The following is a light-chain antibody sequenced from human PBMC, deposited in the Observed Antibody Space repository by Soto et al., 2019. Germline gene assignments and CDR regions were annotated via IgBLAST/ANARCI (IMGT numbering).Light chain of an antibody. Sequence: EIVMTQSPGTLSLSPGEGATLSCRASQSVTSSFLAWYQQKPGQAPRLLIYGASGRATGIPDRFSGSGSGTDFTLTISRLEPEDFAVYYCQQYGSLITFGQGTRLEIK. V-gene: IGKV3-20*01. J-gene: IGKJ5*01. CDR3: QQYGSLIT. CDR1: QSVTSSF. CDR2: GAS.